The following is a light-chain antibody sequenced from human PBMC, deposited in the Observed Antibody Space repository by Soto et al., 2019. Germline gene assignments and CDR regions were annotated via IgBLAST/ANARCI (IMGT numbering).Light chain of an antibody. Sequence: QSALTQPASVSGSPEQSITISCTGTSSDVGSYNLVSWYQQHPDKAPKVMIYEATKRPSGVSNRFSGSKSGNTASLTISGLQAEDEADYYCSSYTSSSTFKVFGTGTKLTVL. V-gene: IGLV2-14*02. CDR1: SSDVGSYNL. CDR3: SSYTSSSTFKV. J-gene: IGLJ1*01. CDR2: EAT.